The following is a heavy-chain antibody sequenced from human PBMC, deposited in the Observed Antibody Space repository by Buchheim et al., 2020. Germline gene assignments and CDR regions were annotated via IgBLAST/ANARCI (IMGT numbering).Heavy chain of an antibody. Sequence: EVQLVESGGGLVQPGGSLRLSCAASGFTFSDYPMNWVRQAPGKGLEWLANIRTTREGGISSADAVKGRFTISRDAANNPLFLQMNSLRDEDTAVYYCARDFNYAFDHWGQGIL. CDR3: ARDFNYAFDH. J-gene: IGHJ4*02. V-gene: IGHV3-48*02. D-gene: IGHD2-2*01. CDR2: IRTTREGGI. CDR1: GFTFSDYP.